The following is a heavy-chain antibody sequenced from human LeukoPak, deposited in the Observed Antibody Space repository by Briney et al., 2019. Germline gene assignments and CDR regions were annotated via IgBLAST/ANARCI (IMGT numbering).Heavy chain of an antibody. V-gene: IGHV4-59*01. CDR2: IYYSGST. CDR3: ARGTDSSSWPPPAGNYYYYMDV. CDR1: GGSFSGYY. D-gene: IGHD6-13*01. Sequence: PSETLSLTCAVYGGSFSGYYWSWIRQPPGKGLEWIGYIYYSGSTNYNPSLKSRVTISVDTSKNQFSLKLSSVTAADTAVYYCARGTDSSSWPPPAGNYYYYMDVWGKGTTVTVSS. J-gene: IGHJ6*03.